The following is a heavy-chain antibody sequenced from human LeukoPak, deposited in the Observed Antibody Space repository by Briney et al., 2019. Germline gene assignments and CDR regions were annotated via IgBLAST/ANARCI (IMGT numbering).Heavy chain of an antibody. CDR1: GGSFSGYY. CDR3: ARGGYGDNRPFDY. CDR2: INHSGST. J-gene: IGHJ4*02. V-gene: IGHV4-34*01. D-gene: IGHD4-17*01. Sequence: SETLSLTCAVYGGSFSGYYWSWIRQPSGKGLEWIGEINHSGSTNYNPSLKSRVTISVDTSKNQFSLKLSSVTAADTAVYYCARGGYGDNRPFDYWGQGTLVTVSS.